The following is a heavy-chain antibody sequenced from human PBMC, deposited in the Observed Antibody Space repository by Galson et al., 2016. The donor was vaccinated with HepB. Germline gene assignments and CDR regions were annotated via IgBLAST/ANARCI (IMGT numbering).Heavy chain of an antibody. V-gene: IGHV1-3*01. CDR1: GYTFSSYG. D-gene: IGHD2-15*01. Sequence: SVKVSCKASGYTFSSYGMHWVRQAPGQRLEWMGWINAGNGNTKYSQKFQGRVTITRDTSASTAYMELSSLRSEDTAVYYCARGVGRAYWGQGTLVTGSS. CDR2: INAGNGNT. J-gene: IGHJ4*02. CDR3: ARGVGRAY.